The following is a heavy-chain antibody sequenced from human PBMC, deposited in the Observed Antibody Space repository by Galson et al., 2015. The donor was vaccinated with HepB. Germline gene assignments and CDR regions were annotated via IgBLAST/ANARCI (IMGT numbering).Heavy chain of an antibody. CDR3: AAVDGYNYRGALLL. CDR1: GYTLTELS. V-gene: IGHV1-24*01. Sequence: SVKVSCKVSGYTLTELSMHWVRQAPGKGLEWMGGFDPEDGETIYAQKFQGRVTMTEDTSTDTAYMELSSLRSEDTAVYYCAAVDGYNYRGALLLWGQGTLVTVSS. J-gene: IGHJ4*02. CDR2: FDPEDGET. D-gene: IGHD5-24*01.